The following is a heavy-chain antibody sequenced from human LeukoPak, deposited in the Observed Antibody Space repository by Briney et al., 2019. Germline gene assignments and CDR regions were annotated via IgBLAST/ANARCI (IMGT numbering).Heavy chain of an antibody. V-gene: IGHV4-59*01. CDR2: IYYSGST. J-gene: IGHJ4*02. CDR1: GGSISTYY. Sequence: PSETLSLTCTVSGGSISTYYWTWIRQPPGKGLERIGYIYYSGSTNYNPSLRSRVTISVDTSKNQFSLNLNSVTAADTAVYYCARIRGGGSGYYFDYWGQGTLVTVSS. CDR3: ARIRGGGSGYYFDY. D-gene: IGHD3-3*01.